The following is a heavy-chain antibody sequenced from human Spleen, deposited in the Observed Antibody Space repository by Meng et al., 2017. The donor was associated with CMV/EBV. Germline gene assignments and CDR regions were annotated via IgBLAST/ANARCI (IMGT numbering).Heavy chain of an antibody. J-gene: IGHJ5*02. D-gene: IGHD4-23*01. CDR1: GGSISSYY. CDR2: IYYSGST. Sequence: SETLSLTCTVSGGSISSYYWSWIRQPPGKGLEWIGYIYYSGSTNYNPSLKSRVTISLDTSKNHFSLKLSSVTAADTALYYCARDRLGGSPDWFDPWGQGTLVTVSS. V-gene: IGHV4-59*12. CDR3: ARDRLGGSPDWFDP.